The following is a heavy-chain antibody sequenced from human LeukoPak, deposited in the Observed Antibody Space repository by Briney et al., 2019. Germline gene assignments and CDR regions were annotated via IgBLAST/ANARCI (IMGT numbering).Heavy chain of an antibody. CDR3: TRDRGAYNLYDY. CDR2: IKRKIDGGTI. CDR1: GFIFSNAW. J-gene: IGHJ4*02. Sequence: GGSLRLSCAASGFIFSNAWMNWVRQAPGKGLEWVGRIKRKIDGGTIDYAAPVKGRFIISRDDSKNILYLQMNSLKTEDTAVYHCTRDRGAYNLYDYWGQGTLVTVSS. V-gene: IGHV3-15*07. D-gene: IGHD1-1*01.